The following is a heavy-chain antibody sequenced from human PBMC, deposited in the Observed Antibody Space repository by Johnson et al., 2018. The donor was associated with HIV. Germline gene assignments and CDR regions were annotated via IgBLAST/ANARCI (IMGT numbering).Heavy chain of an antibody. CDR3: TFVSGSYRSGAFDI. CDR2: ISGSGGST. D-gene: IGHD1-26*01. J-gene: IGHJ3*02. Sequence: VQLVESGGGLVKPGGSLRLSCAASGFTFDDYGMSWVRHAPGKGLEWVSAISGSGGSTYYADSVKGRFTISRDNSKNTLYLQMNSLRVEDTAFYYCTFVSGSYRSGAFDIWGRGTMVTVSS. V-gene: IGHV3-23*04. CDR1: GFTFDDYG.